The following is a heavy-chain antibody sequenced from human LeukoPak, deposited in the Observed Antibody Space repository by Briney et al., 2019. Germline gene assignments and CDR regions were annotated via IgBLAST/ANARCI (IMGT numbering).Heavy chain of an antibody. J-gene: IGHJ6*03. CDR2: ISTYNGKT. CDR3: ARDPRHRLLWFGEETYYYYMDV. CDR1: GYTFTNYG. Sequence: ASVKVSCKASGYTFTNYGIGWVRQAPGQGLEWMGWISTYNGKTYYAQKLQGRVTMTTDTSTSTAYMELRSLRYDDTAVYYCARDPRHRLLWFGEETYYYYMDVWGKGTTVTISS. V-gene: IGHV1-18*01. D-gene: IGHD3-10*01.